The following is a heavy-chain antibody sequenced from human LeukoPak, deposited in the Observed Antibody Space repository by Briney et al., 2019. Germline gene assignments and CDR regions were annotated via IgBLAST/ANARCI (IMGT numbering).Heavy chain of an antibody. CDR3: ATERCSGGSCYSEEYYFDY. V-gene: IGHV3-23*01. CDR1: GFTFSSYA. J-gene: IGHJ4*02. CDR2: ISGSCGST. D-gene: IGHD2-15*01. Sequence: GGSLRLSCAASGFTFSSYAMSWVRQAPGKGLEWVSAISGSCGSTYYADSVKGRFTISRDNSKNTLYLQMNSLRAEDTAVYYCATERCSGGSCYSEEYYFDYWGQGTLVTVSS.